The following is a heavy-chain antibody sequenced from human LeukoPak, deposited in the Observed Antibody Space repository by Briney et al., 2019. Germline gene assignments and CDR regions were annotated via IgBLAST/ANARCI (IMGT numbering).Heavy chain of an antibody. D-gene: IGHD3-9*01. CDR1: GASISSYY. Sequence: ETLSLTCTVSGASISSYYWSWIRQPPGKGLEWIGYIYYSGSTNYNPSLKSRVTISVDTSKNQFSLKLSSVTAADTAVYYCARSNYDILTGYYYFDYWGQGTLVTVSS. J-gene: IGHJ4*02. V-gene: IGHV4-59*01. CDR2: IYYSGST. CDR3: ARSNYDILTGYYYFDY.